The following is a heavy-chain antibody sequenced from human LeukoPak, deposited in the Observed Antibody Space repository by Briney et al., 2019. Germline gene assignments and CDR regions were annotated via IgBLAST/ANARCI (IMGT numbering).Heavy chain of an antibody. CDR3: ARGRATYDAFDI. V-gene: IGHV4-4*02. D-gene: IGHD1-26*01. CDR1: GGSISSSNW. CDR2: IYHSGST. Sequence: QPSGALSLTCAVSGGSISSSNWWSWVRQPPGKGLEWIGEIYHSGSTNYNPSLKSRVTISVDTSKNQFSLKLSSVTAADTAVYYCARGRATYDAFDIWGQGTMVTVSS. J-gene: IGHJ3*02.